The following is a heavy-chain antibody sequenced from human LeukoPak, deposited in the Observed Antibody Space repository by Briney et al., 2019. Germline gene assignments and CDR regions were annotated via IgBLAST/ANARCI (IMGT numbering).Heavy chain of an antibody. V-gene: IGHV4-31*03. CDR1: GGSISSGGYY. J-gene: IGHJ6*02. CDR2: IYYSGST. Sequence: SETLSLTCTVSGGSISSGGYYWSWIRQHPGKGPEWIGYIYYSGSTYYNPSLKSRVTISVDTSKNQFSLKLSSVTAADTAVYYCARTPEHYYYYYGMDVWGQGTTVTVSS. CDR3: ARTPEHYYYYYGMDV.